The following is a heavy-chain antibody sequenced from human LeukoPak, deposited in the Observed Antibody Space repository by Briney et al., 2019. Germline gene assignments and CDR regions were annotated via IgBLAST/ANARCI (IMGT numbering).Heavy chain of an antibody. CDR2: IKQDGSER. V-gene: IGHV3-7*01. CDR1: GFTFSGFS. J-gene: IGHJ4*02. CDR3: ARAGSHWHYVY. Sequence: GGSLRLSCAASGFTFSGFSMSWVRQSPTKGLEWVTNIKQDGSERYYVDSVKGRFTISRDNAKNSLSLQMNNLRVEDTAVYYCARAGSHWHYVYWGQGTVVTVSS. D-gene: IGHD3-10*01.